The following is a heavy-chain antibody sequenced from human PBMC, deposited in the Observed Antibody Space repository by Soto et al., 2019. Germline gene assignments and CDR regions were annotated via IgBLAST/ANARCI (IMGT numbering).Heavy chain of an antibody. CDR3: ARGNSYGSYWYFDL. CDR2: ITASNGNT. V-gene: IGHV1-18*04. Sequence: QLQLVQSGAEVKNPGASVRVSCKASGFSFSTYGITWVRQAPGQGLEWMGWITASNGNTHYAQNLQGRVTMTTDTSTSTAYMELWRLSSDDTAVYYCARGNSYGSYWYFDLWGCGTLVTVSS. J-gene: IGHJ2*01. CDR1: GFSFSTYG. D-gene: IGHD5-18*01.